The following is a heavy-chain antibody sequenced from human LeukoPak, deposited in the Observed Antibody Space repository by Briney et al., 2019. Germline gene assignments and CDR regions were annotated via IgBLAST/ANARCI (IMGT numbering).Heavy chain of an antibody. CDR2: IHHTGTT. V-gene: IGHV4-59*07. CDR1: GGYLRGYY. J-gene: IGHJ4*02. D-gene: IGHD1-1*01. Sequence: PSDTLSLPCTVSGGYLRGYYWRWIRQAPGKGLEWIGYIHHTGTTHYNPSLESRVTMSVDSYQYQFSLTLTSVTAADAAGYYCASGSPSVESWGQGTRVTVSS. CDR3: ASGSPSVES.